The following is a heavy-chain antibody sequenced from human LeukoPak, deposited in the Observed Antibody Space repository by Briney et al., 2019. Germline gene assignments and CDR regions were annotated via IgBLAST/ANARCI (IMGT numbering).Heavy chain of an antibody. V-gene: IGHV3-21*01. CDR1: GFTFSSYP. CDR2: ISTSSSYI. CDR3: ARDLGSGTYPKDY. D-gene: IGHD3-10*01. Sequence: PGGSLRLSCAASGFTFSSYPMHWVRQAPGKGLEWVSFISTSSSYIHNADSVKGRFTISRDNAENSLYLQMNSLRAEDTAVYYCARDLGSGTYPKDYWGQGTLVTVSS. J-gene: IGHJ4*02.